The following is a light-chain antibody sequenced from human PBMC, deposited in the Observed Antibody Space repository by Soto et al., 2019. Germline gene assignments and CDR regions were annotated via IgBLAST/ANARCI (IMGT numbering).Light chain of an antibody. Sequence: EIVLTQSPATLSLSPGERATLSCRASQSVGSYLAWYQQKPGQAPRLLIYDASSRATGIPARFSGSGSGTDFTLTISSLEPEDFAVYYCQRRSNWPVTFGQGTKV. CDR3: QRRSNWPVT. CDR1: QSVGSY. J-gene: IGKJ1*01. CDR2: DAS. V-gene: IGKV3-11*01.